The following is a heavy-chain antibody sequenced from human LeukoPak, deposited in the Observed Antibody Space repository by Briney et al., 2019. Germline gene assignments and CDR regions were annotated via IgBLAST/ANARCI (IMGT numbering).Heavy chain of an antibody. Sequence: NPSETLSLTCTVSGGSISSYYWSWIRQPPGKGLEWIGYIYYSGSTNYNPSLKSRVTISVDTSKNQFSLKLSSVTAADTAVYYCAGSYYCGSGLLDYWGQGTLVTVSS. J-gene: IGHJ4*02. V-gene: IGHV4-59*01. D-gene: IGHD3-10*01. CDR3: AGSYYCGSGLLDY. CDR2: IYYSGST. CDR1: GGSISSYY.